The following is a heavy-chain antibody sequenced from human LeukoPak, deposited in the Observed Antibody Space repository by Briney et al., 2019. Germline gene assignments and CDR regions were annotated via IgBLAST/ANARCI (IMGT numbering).Heavy chain of an antibody. Sequence: AGGSLRLSCAASGFIFSSHAMSWVRQAPGKGLEWVLAIGTSGTTTYYADSVRGRFTISRDNSKNTLFLQMNTLRAEDTAVYYCANHGKLEMATIWIDAFDIWGQGTMVTVSS. CDR2: IGTSGTTT. D-gene: IGHD5-24*01. CDR3: ANHGKLEMATIWIDAFDI. J-gene: IGHJ3*02. V-gene: IGHV3-23*01. CDR1: GFIFSSHA.